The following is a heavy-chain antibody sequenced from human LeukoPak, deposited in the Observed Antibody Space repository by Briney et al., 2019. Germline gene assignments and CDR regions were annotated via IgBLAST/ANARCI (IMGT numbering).Heavy chain of an antibody. J-gene: IGHJ3*02. CDR3: ARVRSVGGNPHAFNI. CDR2: ISGSGGST. CDR1: GFTFSSYA. V-gene: IGHV3-23*01. Sequence: GGSLRLSCAASGFTFSSYAMSWVRQAPGKGLEWVSAISGSGGSTYYADSVKGRFTISRDNSKNTLYLQMNSLRVEDTALYYCARVRSVGGNPHAFNIWGQGTMVTVS. D-gene: IGHD4-23*01.